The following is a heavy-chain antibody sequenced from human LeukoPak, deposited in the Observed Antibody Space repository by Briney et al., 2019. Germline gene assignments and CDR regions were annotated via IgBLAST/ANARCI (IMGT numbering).Heavy chain of an antibody. CDR3: ARAYGDYWFDP. CDR2: IYCSGTT. D-gene: IGHD4-17*01. J-gene: IGHJ5*02. V-gene: IGHV4-59*01. Sequence: SETLSLTCTVSGGSISSYYWSWIRQPPGKGLEWIGYIYCSGTTNYNPSLKSRVTISVDTSKNQFSLKLSSVTAADTAVYYCARAYGDYWFDPWGQGTLVTVSS. CDR1: GGSISSYY.